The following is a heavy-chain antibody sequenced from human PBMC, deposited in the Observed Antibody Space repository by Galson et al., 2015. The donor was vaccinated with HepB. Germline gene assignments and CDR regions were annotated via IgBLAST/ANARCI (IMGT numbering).Heavy chain of an antibody. CDR2: INHSGST. Sequence: ETLSLTCAVYGGSFSGYYWSWIRQPPGKGLEWIGEINHSGSTNYNPSLKSRVTISVDTSKNQFSLKLSSVTAADTAVYYCARGTTVTGWFDPWGQGTLVTVSS. J-gene: IGHJ5*02. CDR3: ARGTTVTGWFDP. CDR1: GGSFSGYY. V-gene: IGHV4-34*01. D-gene: IGHD4-17*01.